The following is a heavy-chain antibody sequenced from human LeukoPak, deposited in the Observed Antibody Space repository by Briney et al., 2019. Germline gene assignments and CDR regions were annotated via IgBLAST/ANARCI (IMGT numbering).Heavy chain of an antibody. D-gene: IGHD3-10*01. CDR2: IYYSGST. J-gene: IGHJ3*02. V-gene: IGHV4-59*08. CDR3: ARLITMVRGVDDAFDI. Sequence: SETLSLTCTVSGGSISSYYWSWIRQPPGKGLERIGYIYYSGSTNYNPSLKSRVTISVDTSKNQFSLKLSSVTAADTAVYYCARLITMVRGVDDAFDIWGQGTMVTVSS. CDR1: GGSISSYY.